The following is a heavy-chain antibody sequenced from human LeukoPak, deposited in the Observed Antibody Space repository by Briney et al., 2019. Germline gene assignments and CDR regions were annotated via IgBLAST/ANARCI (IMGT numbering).Heavy chain of an antibody. CDR1: GYTFTGYY. J-gene: IGHJ5*02. Sequence: ASVKVSCKASGYTFTGYYMHWVRQAPGQGLEWMGWINPNSGGTNYAQKFQGRVTMTRDTSISTAYMELSRLRSDDTAVYYCARAGRALVGATRYWFDPWGQGTLVTVSS. V-gene: IGHV1-2*02. D-gene: IGHD1-26*01. CDR3: ARAGRALVGATRYWFDP. CDR2: INPNSGGT.